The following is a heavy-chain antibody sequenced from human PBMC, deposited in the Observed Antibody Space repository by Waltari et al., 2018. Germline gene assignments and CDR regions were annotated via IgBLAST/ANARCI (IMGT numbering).Heavy chain of an antibody. J-gene: IGHJ5*02. D-gene: IGHD6-6*01. CDR2: VIPIFGTA. V-gene: IGHV1-69*05. CDR3: ARILYSSSSFSWFDP. CDR1: GGTFSSYA. Sequence: QVQLVQSGAEVKKPGSSVKVSCKASGGTFSSYAISWVRQAPGQGLEWMGGVIPIFGTANYAQKFQGRVTITTDEATSTDYMELSSLRSEDTAVYYCARILYSSSSFSWFDPWGQGTLVTVSS.